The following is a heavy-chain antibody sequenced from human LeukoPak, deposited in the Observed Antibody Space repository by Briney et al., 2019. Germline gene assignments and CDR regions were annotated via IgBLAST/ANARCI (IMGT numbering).Heavy chain of an antibody. CDR1: GFTFNNYA. CDR3: AKGLINDWSALEN. CDR2: ISGSGGTT. V-gene: IGHV3-23*01. J-gene: IGHJ4*02. Sequence: PGGSLRLSCAAPGFTFNNYAMTWVRQAPGQGPEWVSAISGSGGTTYYADSVRGRFTISRDNSKNTLYLQMNSLRAEDTAVYYCAKGLINDWSALENWGQGTLVTVSS. D-gene: IGHD3-9*01.